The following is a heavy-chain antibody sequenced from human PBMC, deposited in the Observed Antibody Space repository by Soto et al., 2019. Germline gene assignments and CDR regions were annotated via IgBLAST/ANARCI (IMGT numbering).Heavy chain of an antibody. Sequence: PGESLKISCKGSGYSFISYWIVWVRQMPGKGLEYMGIIYPGDSDTRHSPSFQGQVTISADKSISTAYLQWSSLKASDTALYYCARRSTYCSSSGCYFDYWGQGIPV. J-gene: IGHJ4*02. V-gene: IGHV5-51*01. CDR3: ARRSTYCSSSGCYFDY. CDR1: GYSFISYW. CDR2: IYPGDSDT. D-gene: IGHD2-2*01.